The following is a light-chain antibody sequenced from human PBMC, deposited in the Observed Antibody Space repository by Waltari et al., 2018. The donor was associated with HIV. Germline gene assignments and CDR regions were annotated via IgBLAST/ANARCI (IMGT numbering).Light chain of an antibody. Sequence: QSALTQPASVSGSPGQSITISCTGTSSDVGGYNYVSWYQQHPDKAPKLVFFEVNKRPSGVSNRFSGSKSCNTALRPISGLQAEDEADYYCSSSPSSRTLVFGGGTKLTVL. V-gene: IGLV2-14*01. CDR3: SSSPSSRTLV. CDR2: EVN. J-gene: IGLJ3*02. CDR1: SSDVGGYNY.